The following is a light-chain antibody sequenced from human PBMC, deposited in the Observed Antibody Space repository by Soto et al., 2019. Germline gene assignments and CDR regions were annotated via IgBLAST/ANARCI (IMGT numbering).Light chain of an antibody. CDR2: KAS. J-gene: IGKJ1*01. CDR3: QHYHSYSEA. V-gene: IGKV1-5*03. CDR1: QTISSW. Sequence: DIHMAQSASTLSLCLVERVTITCRASQTISSWLAWYQQKPGKAPKLLIYKASTLKSGVPSRFSGSGSGTEFTLTISSLQPDDFATYYCQHYHSYSEAFGQGTKVDIK.